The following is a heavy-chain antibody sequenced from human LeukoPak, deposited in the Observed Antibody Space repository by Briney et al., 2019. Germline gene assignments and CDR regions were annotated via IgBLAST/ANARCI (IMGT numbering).Heavy chain of an antibody. Sequence: PSETLSLTCTVSGGSISSYYWSWIRQPPGKGLEWIGYIYYSGSTNYNPSLKSRVTISVDTSKNQFSLRLCSVTAADAAVYYCARREVAAAFDYWGQGTLVTVSS. CDR2: IYYSGST. J-gene: IGHJ4*02. D-gene: IGHD6-19*01. CDR1: GGSISSYY. CDR3: ARREVAAAFDY. V-gene: IGHV4-59*08.